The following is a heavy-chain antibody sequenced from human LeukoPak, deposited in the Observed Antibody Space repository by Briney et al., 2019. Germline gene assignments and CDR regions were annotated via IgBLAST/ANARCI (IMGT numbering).Heavy chain of an antibody. J-gene: IGHJ4*02. D-gene: IGHD3-10*01. CDR2: IKQDGSEK. V-gene: IGHV3-7*01. Sequence: PGGSLRLSCAASGFTFSSYWMSWVRQAPGKGLEWVANIKQDGSEKYYVDSVKGRFTISRDNAKNSLYLQMNSLRAEDTAVYYCARDGPMYAMVLGVISRPFDYWGQGTLVTVSS. CDR3: ARDGPMYAMVLGVISRPFDY. CDR1: GFTFSSYW.